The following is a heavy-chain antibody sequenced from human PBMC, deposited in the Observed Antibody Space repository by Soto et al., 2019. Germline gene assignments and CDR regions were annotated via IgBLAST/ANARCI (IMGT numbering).Heavy chain of an antibody. Sequence: GSLRLSCAASGFTVSSNYMSWVRQAPGKGLEWVSVIYSGGSTYYADSVKGRFTISRDNSKNTLYLQMNSLRAEDTAVYYCARAPRPEYYDFWSGYLDYWGRGTLVTVSS. J-gene: IGHJ4*02. CDR3: ARAPRPEYYDFWSGYLDY. CDR2: IYSGGST. CDR1: GFTVSSNY. V-gene: IGHV3-66*01. D-gene: IGHD3-3*01.